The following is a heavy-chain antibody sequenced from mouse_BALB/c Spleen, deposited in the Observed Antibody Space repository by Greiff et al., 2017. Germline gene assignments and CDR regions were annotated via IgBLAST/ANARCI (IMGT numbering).Heavy chain of an antibody. D-gene: IGHD2-1*01. V-gene: IGHV5-17*02. CDR1: GFTFSSFG. CDR2: ISSGSSTI. CDR3: ARPLYGNSFAY. J-gene: IGHJ3*01. Sequence: EVKLEESGGGLVQPGGSRKLSCAASGFTFSSFGMHWVRQAPEKGLEWVAYISSGSSTIYYADTVKGRFTISRDNPKNTLFLQMTSLRSEDTAMYYCARPLYGNSFAYWGQGTLVTVSA.